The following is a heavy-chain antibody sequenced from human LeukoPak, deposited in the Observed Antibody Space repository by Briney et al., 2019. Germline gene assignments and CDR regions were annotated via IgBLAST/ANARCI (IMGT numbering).Heavy chain of an antibody. Sequence: SETLSLTRAVYGGSFSGYYWSWIRQPPGKGLEWIGEINHSGSTNYNPSLKSRVTISVDTSKYQFSLKLSSVTAADTAVYYCARGRSYFGWRYYFDYWGQGTLVTVSS. CDR2: INHSGST. J-gene: IGHJ4*02. CDR3: ARGRSYFGWRYYFDY. CDR1: GGSFSGYY. D-gene: IGHD3-9*01. V-gene: IGHV4-34*01.